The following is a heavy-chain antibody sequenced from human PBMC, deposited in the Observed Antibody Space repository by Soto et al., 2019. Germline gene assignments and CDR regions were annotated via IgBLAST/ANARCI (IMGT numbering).Heavy chain of an antibody. V-gene: IGHV3-23*01. CDR1: GFTFSSYA. J-gene: IGHJ3*02. D-gene: IGHD3-3*01. CDR2: ISGSGGST. CDR3: AKTFSYDFWEDAFDI. Sequence: EVQLLESGGGLVQPGGSLRLSCAASGFTFSSYAMSWVRQAPGKGLEWVSAISGSGGSTYYADSVKGRFTISRDNSKNTLYLQMNGVRAEDTAVYYCAKTFSYDFWEDAFDIWGQGTMVTVSS.